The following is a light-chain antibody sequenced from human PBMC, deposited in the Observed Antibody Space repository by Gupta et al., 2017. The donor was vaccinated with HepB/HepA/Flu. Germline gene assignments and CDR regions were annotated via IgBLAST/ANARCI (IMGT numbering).Light chain of an antibody. CDR2: AAS. J-gene: IGKJ4*01. CDR3: QQSYSSRHS. V-gene: IGKV1-39*01. CDR1: QTIDNY. Sequence: DIQMTQSPSSLSASVGDRVTITCRASQTIDNYLHWYQQKPGKGPNLLIYAASTLQSGVPSRFSGSGSGTDFTLTIRSLQPEDSATYYCQQSYSSRHSFGGGTKLEIK.